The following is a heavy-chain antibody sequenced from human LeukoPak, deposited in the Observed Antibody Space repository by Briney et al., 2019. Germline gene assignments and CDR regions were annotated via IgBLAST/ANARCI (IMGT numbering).Heavy chain of an antibody. J-gene: IGHJ6*02. D-gene: IGHD6-13*01. V-gene: IGHV3-30*04. CDR1: GFNFRTYA. CDR3: ARSRLGRASAGKKYYYYGMDV. CDR2: ISYDGSNR. Sequence: GGSPRLSCAASGFNFRTYAMYWVRQAPGKGLEWVAVISYDGSNRYYADSVKGRFTISRDNSKNTLYLQMNGLRAEDTAVYYCARSRLGRASAGKKYYYYGMDVWGQGTTVTVSS.